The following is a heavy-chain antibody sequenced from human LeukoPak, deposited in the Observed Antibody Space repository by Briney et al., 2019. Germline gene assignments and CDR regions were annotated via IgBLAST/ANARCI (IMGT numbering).Heavy chain of an antibody. Sequence: KTSETLSLTCTVSGGSISSYYWSWIRQPPGKGLEWIGYIYYSGSTNYNPSLKSRVTISVDTSKNQFSLRLSSVTAADTAVYYCARDSSGYYYDYWGQGTLVTVSS. CDR3: ARDSSGYYYDY. V-gene: IGHV4-59*01. CDR2: IYYSGST. D-gene: IGHD3-22*01. J-gene: IGHJ4*02. CDR1: GGSISSYY.